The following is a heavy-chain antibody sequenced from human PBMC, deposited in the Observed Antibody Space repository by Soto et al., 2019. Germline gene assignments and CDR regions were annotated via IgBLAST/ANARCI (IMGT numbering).Heavy chain of an antibody. Sequence: EASVKVSFKASGYTFTGYYMHWLRQAPGQGLEWMGWINPNSGGTNYAQKFQGRVTMTRDTSISTAYMELSRLRSDDTAVYYCARRDYYDSSGDRWGTSERTTDYWGQGTLVTVSS. CDR1: GYTFTGYY. J-gene: IGHJ4*02. D-gene: IGHD3-22*01. CDR3: ARRDYYDSSGDRWGTSERTTDY. CDR2: INPNSGGT. V-gene: IGHV1-2*02.